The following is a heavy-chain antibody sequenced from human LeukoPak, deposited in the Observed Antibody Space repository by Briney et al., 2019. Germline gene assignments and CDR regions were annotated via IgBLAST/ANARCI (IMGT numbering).Heavy chain of an antibody. V-gene: IGHV4-38-2*01. CDR1: GYSISSGYY. Sequence: SETLSLTCAVSGYSISSGYYWGWIRQPPGKGLEWIGSIYHSGSTYYNPSLKSRVTISVDTSKNQFSLKLSSVAAADTAVYYCARGMVGSISCFDPWGQGTLVTVSS. J-gene: IGHJ5*02. CDR3: ARGMVGSISCFDP. CDR2: IYHSGST. D-gene: IGHD3-10*02.